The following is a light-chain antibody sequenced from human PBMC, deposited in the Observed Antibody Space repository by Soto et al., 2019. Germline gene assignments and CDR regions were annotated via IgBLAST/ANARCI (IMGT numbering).Light chain of an antibody. CDR1: SSDVGGYNY. J-gene: IGLJ1*01. CDR2: EVS. CDR3: SSYTSSSTYV. V-gene: IGLV2-14*01. Sequence: QSALTQPASVSGSPRQSITISCTGTSSDVGGYNYVSWYQQHPGKAPKFMIYEVSNRPSGVSNRFSGSKSGNTASLTISGLQAEDEADYYCSSYTSSSTYVFGTGTKLTVL.